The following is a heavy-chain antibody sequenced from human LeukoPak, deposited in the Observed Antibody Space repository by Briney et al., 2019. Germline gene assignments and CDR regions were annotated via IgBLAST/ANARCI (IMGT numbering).Heavy chain of an antibody. CDR3: ARRSTSLLNWFDP. Sequence: SETLSLTCTVSNGSISSYYWSWIRQPPGKGLEWIGYIYYSGSTNYNPSLKSRVTISVDTSKNQFSLKLSSVTAADTAVYYCARRSTSLLNWFDPWGQGTLVTVSS. CDR2: IYYSGST. D-gene: IGHD2-2*01. J-gene: IGHJ5*02. CDR1: NGSISSYY. V-gene: IGHV4-59*01.